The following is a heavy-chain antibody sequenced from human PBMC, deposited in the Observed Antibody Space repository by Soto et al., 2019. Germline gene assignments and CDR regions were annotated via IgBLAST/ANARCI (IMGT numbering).Heavy chain of an antibody. J-gene: IGHJ2*01. CDR3: ARGVYDFWSGLYWYFDL. CDR2: INHSGST. CDR1: GGSFSGYY. V-gene: IGHV4-34*01. D-gene: IGHD3-3*01. Sequence: ETLSLTCAVYGGSFSGYYWSWIRQPPGKGLEWIGEINHSGSTNYNPSLKSRVTISVDTSKNQFSLKLSSVTAADTAVYYRARGVYDFWSGLYWYFDLWGRGTLVTVSS.